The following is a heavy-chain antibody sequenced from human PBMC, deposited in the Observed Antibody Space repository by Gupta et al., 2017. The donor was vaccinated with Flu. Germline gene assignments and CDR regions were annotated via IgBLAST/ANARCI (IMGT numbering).Heavy chain of an antibody. V-gene: IGHV3-23*01. Sequence: EVQLLVSGGGLVQLGGSLRLSCAASGFTFSSYAMSWVRQAPGKGLEWVSAISGSGGSTYYADSVKGRFTISRDNSKNTLYLQMNSLRAEDTAVYYCAKERGITIFGGDAFDIWGQGTMITVSS. J-gene: IGHJ3*02. CDR1: GFTFSSYA. CDR3: AKERGITIFGGDAFDI. D-gene: IGHD3-3*01. CDR2: ISGSGGST.